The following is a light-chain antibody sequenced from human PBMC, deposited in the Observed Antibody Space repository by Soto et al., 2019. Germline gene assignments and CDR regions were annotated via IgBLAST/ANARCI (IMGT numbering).Light chain of an antibody. CDR3: QYYYSSRRGN. CDR2: DAY. CDR1: QSVSSSF. V-gene: IGKV3-20*01. Sequence: ESVLTQYPGTLSLSPGERATLSCRASQSVSSSFFAWYQQRPRQAPRLLIFDAYIKATAIPDRFSGSGCGTDFTLTISRLEAEDLAVYYCQYYYSSRRGNFGQGNKREI. J-gene: IGKJ2*01.